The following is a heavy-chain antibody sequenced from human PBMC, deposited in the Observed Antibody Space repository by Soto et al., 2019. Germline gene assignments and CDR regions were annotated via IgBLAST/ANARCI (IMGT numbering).Heavy chain of an antibody. D-gene: IGHD3-9*01. CDR1: DGNSRGRGYS. CDR2: IYHSGST. Sequence: LAHSCAVSDGNSRGRGYSRSWIRQPPGKGLEWIGYIYHSGSTYYNPSLKSRVTISVDRSKNQFSLKLSSVTAADTAVYYCARVDFDGSYNVFDPLGQGTLVTVSS. CDR3: ARVDFDGSYNVFDP. J-gene: IGHJ5*02. V-gene: IGHV4-30-2*01.